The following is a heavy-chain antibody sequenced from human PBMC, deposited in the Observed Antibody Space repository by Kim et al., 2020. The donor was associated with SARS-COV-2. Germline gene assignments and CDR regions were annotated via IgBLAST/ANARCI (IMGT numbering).Heavy chain of an antibody. V-gene: IGHV3-15*01. Sequence: GGSLRLSCAASGFTLSNAWVSWVRQAPGKGLEWVGRIKSTSDGGTTDYAAPVKGRFTISRDDSMNTLYLQVNSLKSEDTAVYYCATVVVVAAYFNAFDIWGQGTMVTVSS. CDR2: IKSTSDGGTT. D-gene: IGHD2-15*01. J-gene: IGHJ3*02. CDR3: ATVVVVAAYFNAFDI. CDR1: GFTLSNAW.